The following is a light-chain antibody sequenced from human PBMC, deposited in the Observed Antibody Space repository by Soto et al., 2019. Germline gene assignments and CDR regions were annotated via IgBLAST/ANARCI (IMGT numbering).Light chain of an antibody. CDR3: QQYGSSPT. CDR2: GTS. Sequence: EILLTQSPGTLSFSAGERSTLSCRASQSVSSSYLAWYQQKPGQAPRLLIYGTSTRATGIPDRFSGSGSGTDFTLTISRLETEDFAVYYCQQYGSSPTFGQGTKVDIK. V-gene: IGKV3-20*01. J-gene: IGKJ1*01. CDR1: QSVSSSY.